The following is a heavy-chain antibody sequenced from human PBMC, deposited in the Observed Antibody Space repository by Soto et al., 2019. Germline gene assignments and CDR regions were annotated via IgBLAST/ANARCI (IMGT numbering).Heavy chain of an antibody. CDR2: IYYSGST. CDR3: ARAPRGNSRFDY. Sequence: SETLSLTCTVSGGSISSGGYYWSWIRQHPGKSMEWIGYIYYSGSTYYNPSLKSRVTISVDTSKNQFSLKLSSVTAADTAVYYCARAPRGNSRFDYWGQGTLVTVSS. D-gene: IGHD3-16*01. J-gene: IGHJ4*02. V-gene: IGHV4-31*03. CDR1: GGSISSGGYY.